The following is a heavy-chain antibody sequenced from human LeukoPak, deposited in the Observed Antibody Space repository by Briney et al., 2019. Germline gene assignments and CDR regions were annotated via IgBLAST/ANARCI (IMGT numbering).Heavy chain of an antibody. CDR3: AKAFGSSGYYFDY. V-gene: IGHV3-30*18. D-gene: IGHD3-22*01. CDR1: GFTFSSYG. J-gene: IGHJ4*02. Sequence: PGRSLSLSCAASGFTFSSYGMHWVRQAPGKGLEWVAVISYDGSNKCYADSVKGRFTISRDNSENTLYLQMNSLRAEDTAVYYCAKAFGSSGYYFDYWGQGTLVTVSS. CDR2: ISYDGSNK.